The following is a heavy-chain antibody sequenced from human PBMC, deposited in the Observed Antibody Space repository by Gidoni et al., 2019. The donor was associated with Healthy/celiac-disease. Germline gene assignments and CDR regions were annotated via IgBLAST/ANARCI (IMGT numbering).Heavy chain of an antibody. Sequence: QVQLQESGPGLVKPSQTLSLTCTVSGGSISSGGYYWSWIRQHPGKGLEWIGYIYYSGSTYYNPSLKSRVTISVDTSKNQFSLKLSSVTAADTAVYYCARWERDIVAFRAANWFDPWGQGTLVTVSS. V-gene: IGHV4-31*03. CDR1: GGSISSGGYY. D-gene: IGHD5-12*01. J-gene: IGHJ5*02. CDR2: IYYSGST. CDR3: ARWERDIVAFRAANWFDP.